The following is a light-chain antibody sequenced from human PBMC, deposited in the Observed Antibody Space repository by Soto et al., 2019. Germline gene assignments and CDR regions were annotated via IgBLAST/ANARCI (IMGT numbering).Light chain of an antibody. Sequence: AIQMTQSPSSLSASTGDRVTITCRASQGISSYLAWYQQKPGKAPKLLIYAASTLQSGVPSRFSGSGSGTEFTLTISSLQPEDFATYYCQQLNSYLYTFGQGTKVDIK. J-gene: IGKJ2*01. CDR2: AAS. CDR1: QGISSY. CDR3: QQLNSYLYT. V-gene: IGKV1-8*01.